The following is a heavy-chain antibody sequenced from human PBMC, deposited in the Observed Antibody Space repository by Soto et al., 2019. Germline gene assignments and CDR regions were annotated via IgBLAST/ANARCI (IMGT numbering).Heavy chain of an antibody. J-gene: IGHJ4*02. D-gene: IGHD2-21*01. CDR3: ARDKIPGLFAY. V-gene: IGHV4-39*02. Sequence: SETLSLSCTVSGGSISSSSYYWGWIRQPPGKGLEWIGSIYCSGSTYYNPSLKSRVTISVDTSKNQFSLKLSSVTAADTAVYYCARDKIPGLFAYWGQGTLVTVSS. CDR1: GGSISSSSYY. CDR2: IYCSGST.